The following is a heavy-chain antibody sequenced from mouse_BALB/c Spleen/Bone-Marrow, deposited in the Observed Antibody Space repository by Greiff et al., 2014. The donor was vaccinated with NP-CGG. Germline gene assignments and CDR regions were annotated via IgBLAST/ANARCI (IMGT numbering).Heavy chain of an antibody. Sequence: VQLKESGGGLVQPRGSLRLSCATSGFTFTDYYMSWVRQPPGKALEWLGFIRNKANGYTTEYSASVKGRFTISRDNSQSILYLQMNTLRAEDSATYYCARDKNYGSYWYFDVWGAGTTVTVSS. V-gene: IGHV7-3*02. CDR3: ARDKNYGSYWYFDV. CDR2: IRNKANGYTT. CDR1: GFTFTDYY. J-gene: IGHJ1*01. D-gene: IGHD2-1*01.